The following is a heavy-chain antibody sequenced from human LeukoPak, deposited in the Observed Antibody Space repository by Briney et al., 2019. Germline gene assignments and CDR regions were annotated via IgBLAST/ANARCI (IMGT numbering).Heavy chain of an antibody. CDR3: ARGGAAAGTYFDY. CDR2: ISYDGSNK. V-gene: IGHV3-30*04. D-gene: IGHD6-13*01. CDR1: GFTFSSYA. J-gene: IGHJ4*02. Sequence: PGRSLRLSCAASGFTFSSYAMHWVRQAPGKGLEWVAVISYDGSNKYYADSVKGRFTISRDNSKNTLYLQMNSLRAEDTAVYYCARGGAAAGTYFDYWGQGTLVSVSS.